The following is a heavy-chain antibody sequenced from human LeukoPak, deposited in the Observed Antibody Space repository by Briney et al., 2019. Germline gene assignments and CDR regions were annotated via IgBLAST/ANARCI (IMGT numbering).Heavy chain of an antibody. D-gene: IGHD5-18*01. CDR1: GGSFSGYY. Sequence: PSETLSLTCAVYGGSFSGYYWSWIRQPPGKGLEWIGEINHSGSTNYNPSLKSRVTISVDTSKNQFSLKLGSVTAADTAVYYCARDRGIQLWYYGAFDIWGQGTMVTVSS. CDR2: INHSGST. CDR3: ARDRGIQLWYYGAFDI. V-gene: IGHV4-34*01. J-gene: IGHJ3*02.